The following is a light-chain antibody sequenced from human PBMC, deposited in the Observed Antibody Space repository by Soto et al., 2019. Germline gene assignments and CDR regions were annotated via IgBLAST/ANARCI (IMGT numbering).Light chain of an antibody. CDR1: QSINIY. CDR3: QQSYRSPST. CDR2: GAS. V-gene: IGKV1-39*01. Sequence: IQMTQSPSSLSASVGDSVTVTCRASQSINIYLNWYQQKPGKAPTLLIYGASSLQSGVPSRFTGGGSRTDFTLTISSLQPEDFATYYCQQSYRSPSTFGQGTKVEIK. J-gene: IGKJ2*01.